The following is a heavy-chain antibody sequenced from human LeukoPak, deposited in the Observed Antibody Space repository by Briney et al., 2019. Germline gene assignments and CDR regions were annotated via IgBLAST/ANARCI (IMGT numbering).Heavy chain of an antibody. V-gene: IGHV3-30*18. J-gene: IGHJ4*02. CDR2: ISYDGSNK. CDR3: AKDRGGGSVTEGFDY. CDR1: GFTFNSYG. D-gene: IGHD2-15*01. Sequence: PGRSLRLSCAASGFTFNSYGMNWVRQAPGKGLGWVAVISYDGSNKYYADSVKGRFTISRDNAKNSLYLQMNSLRAEDTALYYCAKDRGGGSVTEGFDYWGQGTLVTVSS.